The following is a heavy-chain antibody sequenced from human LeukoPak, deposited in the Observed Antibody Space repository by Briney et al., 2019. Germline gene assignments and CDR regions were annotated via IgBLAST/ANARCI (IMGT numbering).Heavy chain of an antibody. D-gene: IGHD3-22*01. V-gene: IGHV3-23*01. J-gene: IGHJ4*02. Sequence: GGSLRLSCAASGFTFNNFAMSWVRQAPGKGLEWVSSISSSGEFTFYADSVKGRFTIFRDNSRDTLYLQMNSLRAEDAAIYYCVKDRPNYYESNGDYHKRDGDFWGQGTLVTASA. CDR1: GFTFNNFA. CDR2: ISSSGEFT. CDR3: VKDRPNYYESNGDYHKRDGDF.